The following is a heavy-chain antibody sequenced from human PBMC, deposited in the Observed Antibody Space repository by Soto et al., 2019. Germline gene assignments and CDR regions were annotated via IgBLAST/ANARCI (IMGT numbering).Heavy chain of an antibody. CDR1: GYTFTSYA. J-gene: IGHJ4*02. CDR2: INAGNGNT. CDR3: ARVFTRDGYDYYYFDY. D-gene: IGHD5-12*01. Sequence: ASVKVSCKASGYTFTSYAMHWVRQAPGQRLEWMGWINAGNGNTKYSQKFQGRVTITRDTSASTAYMELSSLRSEDTAVYYCARVFTRDGYDYYYFDYWGQRTLVTVSS. V-gene: IGHV1-3*01.